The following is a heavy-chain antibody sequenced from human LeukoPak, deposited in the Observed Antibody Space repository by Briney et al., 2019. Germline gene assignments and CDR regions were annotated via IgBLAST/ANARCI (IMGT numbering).Heavy chain of an antibody. J-gene: IGHJ5*02. D-gene: IGHD3-22*01. CDR3: ARDRYYYDSSGTRWFDP. V-gene: IGHV4-59*01. CDR1: GGSFSGYY. Sequence: SETLSLTCAVYGGSFSGYYWSWIRQPPGKGLEWIGYIHNGGITNYNPSLKSRVTISVDTSKNQFSLKLSSVTAADTAVYYCARDRYYYDSSGTRWFDPWGQGTLVTVSS. CDR2: IHNGGIT.